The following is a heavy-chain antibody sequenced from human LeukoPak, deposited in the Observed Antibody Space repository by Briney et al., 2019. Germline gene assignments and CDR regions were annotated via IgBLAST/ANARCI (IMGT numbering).Heavy chain of an antibody. CDR2: IYTSGST. Sequence: KASETLSLTCTVSGGSISSYYWSWIRQPAGKGLEWMGRIYTSGSTNYNPSLKSRVTMSVDTSKNQFSLKLSSVTAADTAVYYCARELLSAASWFDPWGKGTLVTVSS. CDR1: GGSISSYY. D-gene: IGHD1-26*01. V-gene: IGHV4-4*07. J-gene: IGHJ5*02. CDR3: ARELLSAASWFDP.